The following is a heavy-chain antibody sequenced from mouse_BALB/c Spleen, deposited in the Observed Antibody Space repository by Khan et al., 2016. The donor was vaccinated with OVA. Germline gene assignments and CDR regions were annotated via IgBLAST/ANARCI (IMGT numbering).Heavy chain of an antibody. J-gene: IGHJ3*01. CDR2: MDPENGDT. CDR3: NAGDYDYVWFAY. CDR1: GFNIKDYY. V-gene: IGHV14-4*02. D-gene: IGHD2-4*01. Sequence: VQLKQSGAELVRSGASVKLSCTASGFNIKDYYMHWVKKRPEQGLEWIGWMDPENGDTEYAPKFKGKATRTAETSSNTAYLQLSSLTSEDTAVYSCNAGDYDYVWFAYWGQGTLVTVSA.